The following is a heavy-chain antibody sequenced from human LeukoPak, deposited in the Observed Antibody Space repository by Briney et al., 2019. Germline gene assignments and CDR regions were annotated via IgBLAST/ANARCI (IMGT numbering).Heavy chain of an antibody. J-gene: IGHJ4*02. Sequence: PGGSLRLSCAVSGFTFSSYAMSWVRQAPGKGLEWVSGISGSGGTTYYADSVKGRFTISRDNSKNTLYLQMNSLRAEDTAVYYCAKTANAPMTHWGQGTLVTVSS. CDR3: AKTANAPMTH. CDR2: ISGSGGTT. V-gene: IGHV3-23*01. CDR1: GFTFSSYA. D-gene: IGHD3-22*01.